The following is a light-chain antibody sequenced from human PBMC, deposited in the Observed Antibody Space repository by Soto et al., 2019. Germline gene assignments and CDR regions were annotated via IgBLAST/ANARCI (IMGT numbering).Light chain of an antibody. V-gene: IGLV1-40*01. CDR1: SSNIGAGFD. J-gene: IGLJ2*01. Sequence: QSVLTQPPSVSGAPGQRLLISCTGSSSNIGAGFDVHWYQHLPGTAPKLLVYDNDNRPSGLPARFSGSRSGTSASLAITSPQAEDEADYYCQSYDNSLSGVVFGGGTKVTVL. CDR3: QSYDNSLSGVV. CDR2: DND.